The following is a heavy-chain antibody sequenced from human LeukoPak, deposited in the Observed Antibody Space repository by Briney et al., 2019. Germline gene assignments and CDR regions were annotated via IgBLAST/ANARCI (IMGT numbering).Heavy chain of an antibody. CDR3: ARGRPQRLIQWELLRGFDY. Sequence: SETLSLTCAVYGGSFSGYYWSWIRRPPGKGLEWIGEINHSGSTNYNPSLKSRVTISVDTSKNQFSLKLSSVTAADTAVYYCARGRPQRLIQWELLRGFDYWGQGTLVTVSS. CDR2: INHSGST. V-gene: IGHV4-34*01. CDR1: GGSFSGYY. D-gene: IGHD1-26*01. J-gene: IGHJ4*02.